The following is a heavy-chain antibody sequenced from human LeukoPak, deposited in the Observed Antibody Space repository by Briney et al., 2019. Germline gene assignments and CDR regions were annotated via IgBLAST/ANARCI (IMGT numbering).Heavy chain of an antibody. CDR2: IYYSGNT. J-gene: IGHJ6*02. V-gene: IGHV4-59*08. CDR1: GGSIGSYY. Sequence: SETLSLTCTVSGGSIGSYYWSWIRQPPGKGLEWIGYIYYSGNTNYNPSLKSRVTISLDTSNNQFSLKLSSVTAADTAVYYCARVSYGSGSYYNVGYYYGMDVWGQGTTVTVSS. CDR3: ARVSYGSGSYYNVGYYYGMDV. D-gene: IGHD3-10*01.